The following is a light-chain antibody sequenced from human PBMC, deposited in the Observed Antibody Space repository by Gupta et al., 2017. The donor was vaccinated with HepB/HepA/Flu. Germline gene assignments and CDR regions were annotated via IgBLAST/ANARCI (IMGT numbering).Light chain of an antibody. J-gene: IGKJ4*01. V-gene: IGKV1-12*01. CDR3: QQASNFPVT. Sequence: DIQMTQSPSSVSASVGDRVTITCRASQNIFSWLSWYQQKPGQAPKLLIYAASSLQSGVPSRFSGSGSGTYFTLTISSLQPEDFAIYYCQQASNFPVTFGGGTKVEIK. CDR1: QNIFSW. CDR2: AAS.